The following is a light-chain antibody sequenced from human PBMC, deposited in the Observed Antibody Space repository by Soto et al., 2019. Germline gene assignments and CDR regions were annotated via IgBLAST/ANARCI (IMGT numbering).Light chain of an antibody. J-gene: IGLJ7*01. CDR1: NSNLENDY. V-gene: IGLV1-51*01. CDR3: GTWRGSLSAVV. Sequence: QSVLTQPPSVSAAPGQKVTISCSGSNSNLENDYIFWYQQFPGTAPKLLIYDNYKQPSGIPDRFSASKSATSATLAITGLQTGDEADYYCGTWRGSLSAVVFGGGTQLTVL. CDR2: DNY.